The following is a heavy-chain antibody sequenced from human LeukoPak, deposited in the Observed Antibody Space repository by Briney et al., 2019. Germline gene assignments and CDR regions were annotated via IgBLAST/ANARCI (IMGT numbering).Heavy chain of an antibody. V-gene: IGHV4-59*03. CDR3: ANTTRVAPDGRAEYFQH. Sequence: SETLSLTCTVSGGSISTYSWSWIRQPPGKGLEWIGCRYDGGRDLYNPSLKSRVTISVDASEKLISLSLRSVTAADTAIYYCANTTRVAPDGRAEYFQHWGQGTLVTVSS. D-gene: IGHD5-24*01. J-gene: IGHJ1*01. CDR1: GGSISTYS. CDR2: RYDGGRD.